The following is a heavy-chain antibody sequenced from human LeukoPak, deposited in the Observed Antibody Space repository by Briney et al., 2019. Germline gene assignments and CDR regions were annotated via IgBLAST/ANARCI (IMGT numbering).Heavy chain of an antibody. CDR1: GYTFTSYG. CDR2: INPNSGGT. CDR3: ARDIVVVPAAIRRQYYFDY. V-gene: IGHV1-2*02. D-gene: IGHD2-2*01. J-gene: IGHJ4*02. Sequence: ASVKVSCKASGYTFTSYGISWVRQAPGQGLEWMGWINPNSGGTNYAQKFQGRVTVTRDTSISTAYMELSRLRSDDTAVYYCARDIVVVPAAIRRQYYFDYWGQGTLVTVSS.